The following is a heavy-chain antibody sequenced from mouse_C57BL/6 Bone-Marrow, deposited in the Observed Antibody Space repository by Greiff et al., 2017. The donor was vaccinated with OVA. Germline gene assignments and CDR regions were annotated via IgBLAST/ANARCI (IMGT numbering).Heavy chain of an antibody. V-gene: IGHV1-81*01. CDR2: IYPRSGNT. D-gene: IGHD2-5*01. J-gene: IGHJ3*01. Sequence: QVQLQQSGAELARPGASVKLSCKASGYTFTSYGISWVKQRTGQGLEWIGEIYPRSGNTYYNEKFKGKATLTADKSSSTAYMELRSLTSADSAVYFCARSDYYSNSFAYWGQGTLVTVSA. CDR1: GYTFTSYG. CDR3: ARSDYYSNSFAY.